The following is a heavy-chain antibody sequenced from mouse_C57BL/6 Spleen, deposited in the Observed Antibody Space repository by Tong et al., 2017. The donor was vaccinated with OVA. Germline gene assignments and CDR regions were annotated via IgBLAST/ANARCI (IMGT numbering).Heavy chain of an antibody. CDR1: GFTFSSYG. V-gene: IGHV5-6*01. D-gene: IGHD2-5*01. CDR2: ISSGGSYT. J-gene: IGHJ3*01. Sequence: EVQLQESGGDLVEPGGSLKLSCAASGFTFSSYGMSWVRQTPDKRLEWVATISSGGSYTYYPDSVKGRFTISRDNAKNTLYLQMSSLKSEDTAMYYCARHEGYSKEAWFAYWGQGTLVTVSA. CDR3: ARHEGYSKEAWFAY.